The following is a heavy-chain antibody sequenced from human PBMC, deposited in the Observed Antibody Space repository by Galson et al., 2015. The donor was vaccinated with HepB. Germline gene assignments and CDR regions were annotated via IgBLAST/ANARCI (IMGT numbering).Heavy chain of an antibody. CDR3: ARGGFWSDYPNWFDP. J-gene: IGHJ5*02. Sequence: SVKVSCKASGYTFTSYGINWVRQAPGQGLEWMGWMSAYNDNTNYAEKLQGRVTMTTDTTTSTAYMELRSLRSDDTAVYYCARGGFWSDYPNWFDPWGQGTLVTVSS. CDR2: MSAYNDNT. V-gene: IGHV1-18*01. CDR1: GYTFTSYG. D-gene: IGHD3-3*01.